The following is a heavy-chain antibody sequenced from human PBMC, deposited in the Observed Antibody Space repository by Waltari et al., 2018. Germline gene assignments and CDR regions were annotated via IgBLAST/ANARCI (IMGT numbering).Heavy chain of an antibody. D-gene: IGHD3-9*01. CDR1: GFSLSTIGVV. Sequence: QITLKESGPTLVKPTQTLTLTCTFSGFSLSTIGVVVGWIRQPPGKALELLALISWDDDKRDSPSLKSRLTITKDTAKNQVVLTMTNMDPVDTATYYCAHHLLTGDDDRYNYFDYWGQGTLVTGSS. CDR3: AHHLLTGDDDRYNYFDY. CDR2: ISWDDDK. V-gene: IGHV2-5*02. J-gene: IGHJ4*02.